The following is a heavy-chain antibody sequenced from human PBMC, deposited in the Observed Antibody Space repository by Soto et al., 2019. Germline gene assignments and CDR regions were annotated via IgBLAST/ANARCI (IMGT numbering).Heavy chain of an antibody. J-gene: IGHJ6*02. CDR3: ARDSGPDRRGVYYYDMDV. CDR2: ISSGGSTI. V-gene: IGHV3-48*03. CDR1: EFTFSSCE. D-gene: IGHD2-8*02. Sequence: GGSLRLSCVASEFTFSSCEMNWVRQAPGKGLEWVSYISSGGSTIYYADSVKGRFTISRDNAKNSLYLQMNSLRAEDTAVYYCARDSGPDRRGVYYYDMDVWGQGTTVTVSS.